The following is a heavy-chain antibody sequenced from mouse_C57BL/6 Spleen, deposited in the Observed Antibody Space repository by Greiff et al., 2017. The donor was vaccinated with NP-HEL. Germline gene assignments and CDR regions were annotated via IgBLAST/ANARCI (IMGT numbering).Heavy chain of an antibody. CDR3: ARAYYSNYERAMDY. Sequence: QVQLQQPGAELVKPGASVKMSCKASGYTFTSYWITGVKQSPGQGLEWIGDIYPGSGSTNYNEKFKSKATLTVDTSSSTAYMQLSSLTSEDSAVYYCARAYYSNYERAMDYWGQGTSVTVSS. D-gene: IGHD2-5*01. V-gene: IGHV1-55*01. J-gene: IGHJ4*01. CDR1: GYTFTSYW. CDR2: IYPGSGST.